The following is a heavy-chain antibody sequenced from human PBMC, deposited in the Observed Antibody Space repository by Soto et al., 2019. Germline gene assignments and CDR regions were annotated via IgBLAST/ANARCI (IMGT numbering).Heavy chain of an antibody. CDR1: GFTFSSYS. D-gene: IGHD6-13*01. CDR2: ISSSSSYI. J-gene: IGHJ4*02. V-gene: IGHV3-21*01. Sequence: EVQLVESGGGLVKPGGSLRLSCAASGFTFSSYSMNWVRQAPGKGLEWVSSISSSSSYIYYADSVKGRFTISRDNAKNSLYLQMNSLRAEDTAVYYCARDRIAADLRPLDYWGQGTLVTVSS. CDR3: ARDRIAADLRPLDY.